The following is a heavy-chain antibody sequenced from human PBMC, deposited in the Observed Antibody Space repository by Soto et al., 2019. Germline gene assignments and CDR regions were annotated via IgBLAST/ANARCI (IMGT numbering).Heavy chain of an antibody. D-gene: IGHD5-18*01. V-gene: IGHV4-39*01. CDR2: IYYSGST. CDR1: GGSISSSRYY. Sequence: QLQLQESGPGLVKPSETLSLTCTVSGGSISSSRYYWGWIRQPPGKGLEWIGSIYYSGSTYYNPSLKSRVTISVDTSKNQVSLKLSSVTAADTAVYYCAGLRGRAMVDYWGQGTLVTVSS. CDR3: AGLRGRAMVDY. J-gene: IGHJ4*02.